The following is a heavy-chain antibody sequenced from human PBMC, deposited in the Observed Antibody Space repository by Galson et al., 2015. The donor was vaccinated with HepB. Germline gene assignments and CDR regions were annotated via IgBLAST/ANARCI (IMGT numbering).Heavy chain of an antibody. D-gene: IGHD6-13*01. Sequence: SVKVSCKASGYTFTSYPMHWVRQAPGQRLEWMGWINAGNGNTKYSQKFQGRVTITRDTSASTAYMELSSLRSEDTAVYYCARDSSSWYRASVDVFDIWGQGTMVTVSS. CDR2: INAGNGNT. CDR1: GYTFTSYP. V-gene: IGHV1-3*01. CDR3: ARDSSSWYRASVDVFDI. J-gene: IGHJ3*02.